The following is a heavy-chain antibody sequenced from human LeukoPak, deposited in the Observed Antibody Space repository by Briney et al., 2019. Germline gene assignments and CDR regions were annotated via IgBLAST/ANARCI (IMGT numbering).Heavy chain of an antibody. V-gene: IGHV4-39*01. J-gene: IGHJ3*02. CDR1: GGSISSNTYY. Sequence: SETLSLTCTVFGGSISSNTYYWDWIRQPPGKGLECIGSIYYGGSTYYNPSLKSRVIISVDTSKNQFSLKLSSVTAADTAVYYCARAYYYASSAFDIWGQGTMVTVSS. D-gene: IGHD3-22*01. CDR3: ARAYYYASSAFDI. CDR2: IYYGGST.